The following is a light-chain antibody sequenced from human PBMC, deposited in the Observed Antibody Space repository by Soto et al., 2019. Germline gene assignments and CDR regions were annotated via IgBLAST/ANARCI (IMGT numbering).Light chain of an antibody. J-gene: IGLJ2*01. CDR1: SSNIGSNY. CDR3: AAWDDSLSVV. CDR2: RNN. V-gene: IGLV1-47*01. Sequence: QSVPTQPHSASGTPGQRVTISCSGSSSNIGSNYVYWYQQLPGTAPKLLIYRNNQRPSGVPDRFSGSKSGTSASLAISGLRSEDEADYYCAAWDDSLSVVFGGGTKVTVL.